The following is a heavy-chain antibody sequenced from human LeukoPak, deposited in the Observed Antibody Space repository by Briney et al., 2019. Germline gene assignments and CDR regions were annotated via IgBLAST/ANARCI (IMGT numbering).Heavy chain of an antibody. CDR2: VDHTGST. D-gene: IGHD4-11*01. J-gene: IGHJ6*03. CDR1: DDSITMYY. CDR3: ARGRVSSSTWYSTYYYFFYMDF. Sequence: SETLSLTCTVSDDSITMYYWTWIRQPPGKGLEWIGYVDHTGSTKFNPSLSGRVSISRDTSNNFFSLRLRSVTAADTAAYFCARGRVSSSTWYSTYYYFFYMDFWGKGTTVTVSS. V-gene: IGHV4-59*01.